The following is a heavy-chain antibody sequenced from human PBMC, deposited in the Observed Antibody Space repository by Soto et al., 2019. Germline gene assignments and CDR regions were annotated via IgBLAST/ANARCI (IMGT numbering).Heavy chain of an antibody. CDR1: GGSISSSSYY. CDR2: IYYSGST. J-gene: IGHJ6*03. CDR3: ARQSNEKGSSWYVAYYYYYYMDV. D-gene: IGHD6-13*01. V-gene: IGHV4-39*01. Sequence: QLQLQESGPGLVKPSETLSLTCTVSGGSISSSSYYWGWIRQPPGKGLEWIGSIYYSGSTYYNPSLKSRVTISVDTSKNQFSLKLSSVTAADTAVYYCARQSNEKGSSWYVAYYYYYYMDVWGKGTTVTVSS.